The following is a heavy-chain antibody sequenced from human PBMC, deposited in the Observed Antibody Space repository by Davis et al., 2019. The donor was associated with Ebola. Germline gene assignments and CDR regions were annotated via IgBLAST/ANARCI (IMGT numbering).Heavy chain of an antibody. D-gene: IGHD2-8*02. Sequence: ASVKVSCKASGYTFTGYYMHWVRQAPGQGLEWMGWMNPNSGNTGYAQKFQGRVTMTRNTSISTAYMELSSLRSEDTAVYYCARGEGVYCTGGVCYKVDDAFDIWGQGTMVTVSS. J-gene: IGHJ3*02. CDR1: GYTFTGYY. V-gene: IGHV1-8*02. CDR3: ARGEGVYCTGGVCYKVDDAFDI. CDR2: MNPNSGNT.